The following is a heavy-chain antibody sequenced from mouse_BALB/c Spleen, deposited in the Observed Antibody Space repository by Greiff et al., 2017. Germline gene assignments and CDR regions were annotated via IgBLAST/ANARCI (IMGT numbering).Heavy chain of an antibody. V-gene: IGHV1-7*01. CDR1: GYTFTSYW. Sequence: QVQLQQSGAELAKPGASVKMSCKASGYTFTSYWMHWVKQRPGQGLEWIGYINPSTGYTEYNQKFKDKATLTADKSSSTAYMQLSSLTSEDSAVYYCGRWDGYDWFAYWGQGTLVTVSA. D-gene: IGHD2-2*01. CDR3: GRWDGYDWFAY. CDR2: INPSTGYT. J-gene: IGHJ3*01.